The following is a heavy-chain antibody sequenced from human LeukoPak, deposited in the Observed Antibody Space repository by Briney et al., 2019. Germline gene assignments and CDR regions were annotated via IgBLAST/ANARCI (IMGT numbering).Heavy chain of an antibody. CDR2: IYYSVNT. Sequence: SQTLSLTCTVSGHSISTGDYYCTSIRQPPAKGLERNVYIYYSVNTYYNPSLNSRVTISVDTSKNQFSLRLNSVTAADTAVYYCARVLGDYVALDYWGQGTLVTVSS. J-gene: IGHJ4*02. D-gene: IGHD4-17*01. CDR3: ARVLGDYVALDY. CDR1: GHSISTGDYY. V-gene: IGHV4-30-4*01.